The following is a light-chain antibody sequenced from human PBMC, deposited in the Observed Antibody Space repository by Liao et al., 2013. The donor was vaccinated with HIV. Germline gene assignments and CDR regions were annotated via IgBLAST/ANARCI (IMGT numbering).Light chain of an antibody. J-gene: IGLJ2*01. CDR3: QAWDRSAAVV. CDR1: KVGDRI. Sequence: SYELTQPPSVSVSPGQTASIPCSGDKVGDRIVSWYQVKPGQSPEVIIYQNYQRPSGTPERFSGSKSGNTATLTISGTQAMDEADYFCQAWDRSAAVVFGGGTKLTVL. V-gene: IGLV3-1*01. CDR2: QNY.